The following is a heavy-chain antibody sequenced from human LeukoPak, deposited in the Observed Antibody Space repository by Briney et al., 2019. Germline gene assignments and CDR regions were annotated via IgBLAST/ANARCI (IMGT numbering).Heavy chain of an antibody. V-gene: IGHV3-11*01. D-gene: IGHD1-26*01. J-gene: IGHJ6*02. CDR3: ARGGAHGMDV. Sequence: GGSLRLSCAASGFTFSDYYMTWIRQVPGKGLEWVSYISGVADVIYYADSVKGRFTISRDNAKSSVYLQMNSLRVADTALYYCARGGAHGMDVWGQGTTVTVSS. CDR2: ISGVADVI. CDR1: GFTFSDYY.